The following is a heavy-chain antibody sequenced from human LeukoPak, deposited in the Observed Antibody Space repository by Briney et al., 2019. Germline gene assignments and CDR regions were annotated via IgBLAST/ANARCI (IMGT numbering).Heavy chain of an antibody. CDR2: IYPSDSDT. CDR3: ARQGSGYINY. CDR1: GYRFTTNW. V-gene: IGHV5-51*01. J-gene: IGHJ4*03. Sequence: GESLKISCKGSGYRFTTNWIGWVRQMAGKGLEWMGIIYPSDSDTRYSPSFQGQVTISADKSISTAYLQWSSLKASDTAMYYCARQGSGYINYWGQGTLVTASS. D-gene: IGHD2-15*01.